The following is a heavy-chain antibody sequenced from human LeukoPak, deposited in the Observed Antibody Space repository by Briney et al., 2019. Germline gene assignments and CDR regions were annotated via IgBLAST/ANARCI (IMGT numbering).Heavy chain of an antibody. V-gene: IGHV4-34*01. CDR3: ARATNPTYYYDSSGYYFLDY. CDR1: GGSFSGYY. Sequence: SETLSLTCAVYGGSFSGYYWSWIRQPPGKGLEWIGEINHSGSTNYNPSLKSRVTTSVDTSKNQFSLKLSSVTAADTAVYYCARATNPTYYYDSSGYYFLDYWGQGTLVAVSS. CDR2: INHSGST. D-gene: IGHD3-22*01. J-gene: IGHJ4*02.